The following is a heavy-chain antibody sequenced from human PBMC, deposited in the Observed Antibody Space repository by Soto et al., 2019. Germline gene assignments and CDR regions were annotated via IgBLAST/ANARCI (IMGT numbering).Heavy chain of an antibody. CDR2: INAGNGNT. Sequence: QVQLVQSGAEVKKPGASVKVSCKASGYTFTSYAMHWVRQAPGQRLEWMGWINAGNGNTKYSQKFQGRVTITRDTSASTAYMELSSLRSEDTAVYYCASFFYPYSSSWSQLDYWGHAPLVTVSS. J-gene: IGHJ4*01. D-gene: IGHD6-13*01. CDR1: GYTFTSYA. V-gene: IGHV1-3*01. CDR3: ASFFYPYSSSWSQLDY.